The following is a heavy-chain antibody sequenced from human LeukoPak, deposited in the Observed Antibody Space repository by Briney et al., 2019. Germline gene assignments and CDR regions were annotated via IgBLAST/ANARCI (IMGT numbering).Heavy chain of an antibody. D-gene: IGHD2-2*01. CDR1: GYTFTGYY. V-gene: IGHV1-2*06. CDR3: AAICSSIGCHLDY. J-gene: IGHJ4*02. CDR2: INPNSGDT. Sequence: ASVKVSCKASGYTFTGYYTHWVRQAPGQGLEWMGRINPNSGDTNYAQKFQGRVTMTRDTSISTAYMELSRLRSDDTAVYYCAAICSSIGCHLDYWGQGTLVTVSS.